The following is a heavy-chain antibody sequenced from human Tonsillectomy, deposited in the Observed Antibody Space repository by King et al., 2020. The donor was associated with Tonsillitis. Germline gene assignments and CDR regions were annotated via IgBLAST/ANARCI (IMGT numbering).Heavy chain of an antibody. D-gene: IGHD3-9*01. V-gene: IGHV4-59*02. CDR2: VYYTGIT. J-gene: IGHJ4*02. Sequence: VPLQESGPGLVKPSETLSLTCTVSGGSVNSYYWTWIRQPPGKGLEWIGYVYYTGITNYNPSLKSRVTISVDTSKNQFSLKLSSLTAADTAVYYCARADYDTLTGFYYDYWGQGTLVTVSS. CDR1: GGSVNSYY. CDR3: ARADYDTLTGFYYDY.